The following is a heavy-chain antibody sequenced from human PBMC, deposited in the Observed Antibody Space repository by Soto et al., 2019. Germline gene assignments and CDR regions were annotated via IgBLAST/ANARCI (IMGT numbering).Heavy chain of an antibody. D-gene: IGHD2-21*02. Sequence: QVQLVQSGAEVKKPGSSVKVSCKASGGTFSSYAISWVRQAPGQGLEWMGGIIPIFGTANYAQKFQGRVTITADKSTSTAYMELSSLRSEDTAVYYCARNRVHTVVTPIYFDCWGQGTLVTVSS. CDR2: IIPIFGTA. CDR1: GGTFSSYA. CDR3: ARNRVHTVVTPIYFDC. J-gene: IGHJ4*02. V-gene: IGHV1-69*06.